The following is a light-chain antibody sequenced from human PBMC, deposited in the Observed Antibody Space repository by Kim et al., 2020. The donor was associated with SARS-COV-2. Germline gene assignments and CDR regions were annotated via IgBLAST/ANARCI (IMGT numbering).Light chain of an antibody. CDR3: QQHGNWPLT. CDR2: YAS. CDR1: QSIRNY. V-gene: IGKV3-11*01. J-gene: IGKJ4*01. Sequence: EIVLTQSPATLSLSPGERATLSCRASQSIRNYLAWYQQKPGHLPRLLIYYASIRATGIPARFSGSGSGTDFTLTISRLEPEDFAVYYCQQHGNWPLTFGGGTKVDIK.